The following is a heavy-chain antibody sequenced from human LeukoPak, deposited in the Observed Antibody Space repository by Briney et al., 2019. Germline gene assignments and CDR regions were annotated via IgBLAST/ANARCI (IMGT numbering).Heavy chain of an antibody. J-gene: IGHJ5*02. CDR3: ASGHRDYSGDWFDP. Sequence: PSETLSLTCTVSGGSISSSSYYWGWIRQPPGKGLEWIGSIYYSGSTYYNPSLKSRVTISVDTSKNQLSLKLSSVTAADTAVYYCASGHRDYSGDWFDPWGQGTLVTVSS. D-gene: IGHD4-11*01. CDR2: IYYSGST. CDR1: GGSISSSSYY. V-gene: IGHV4-39*01.